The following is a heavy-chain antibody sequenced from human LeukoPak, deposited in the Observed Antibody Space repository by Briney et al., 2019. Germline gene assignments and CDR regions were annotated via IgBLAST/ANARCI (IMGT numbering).Heavy chain of an antibody. J-gene: IGHJ3*02. CDR2: IYTSGST. V-gene: IGHV4-4*07. CDR1: GGSISSYY. Sequence: SETLSLTCTVSGGSISSYYWSWIRQPAGQGLEWIGRIYTSGSTNYNPSLKSRVTMSVDTSKNQFSLKLSSVTAADTAVYYCARGGRSEWELLFRDAFDIWGQGTMVTLSS. CDR3: ARGGRSEWELLFRDAFDI. D-gene: IGHD1-26*01.